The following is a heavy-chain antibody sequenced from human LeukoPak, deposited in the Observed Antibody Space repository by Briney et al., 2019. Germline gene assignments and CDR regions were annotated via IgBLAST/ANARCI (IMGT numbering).Heavy chain of an antibody. CDR1: GYTFTSNY. CDR2: ISPTGGST. Sequence: GASVKVSCKAFGYTFTSNYMHWVRQAPGQGPEWMGVISPTGGSTTYAQKFQGRVTLTRDMSTSTDYLELSSLRSDDTAVYYCARGSWAAAVDYWGQGTLVTVSS. J-gene: IGHJ4*02. D-gene: IGHD6-13*01. V-gene: IGHV1-46*01. CDR3: ARGSWAAAVDY.